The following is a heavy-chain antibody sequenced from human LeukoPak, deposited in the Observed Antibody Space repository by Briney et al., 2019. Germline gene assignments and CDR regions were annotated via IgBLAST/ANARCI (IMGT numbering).Heavy chain of an antibody. D-gene: IGHD2-2*01. V-gene: IGHV3-21*01. CDR3: ARDRGGYQLINWFDP. Sequence: PGGSLRLSCAASGFTFSSYSMNWVRQAPGKGLEWVSSISSSSSYIYYADSVKGRFTISRDNAKNSLYLQMNSLRAEDTAVYYCARDRGGYQLINWFDPWGQGTLVTVSS. J-gene: IGHJ5*02. CDR1: GFTFSSYS. CDR2: ISSSSSYI.